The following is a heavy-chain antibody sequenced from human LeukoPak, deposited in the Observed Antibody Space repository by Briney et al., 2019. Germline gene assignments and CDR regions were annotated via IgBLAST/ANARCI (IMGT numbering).Heavy chain of an antibody. CDR2: ISYDGSNK. Sequence: GGSLRLSCAASGFTFSSYAMHWDRQAPGKGLEWVAVISYDGSNKYYADSVKGRFTISRDNSKNTLYLQMNSLRAEDTAVYYCARAKEAHWGQGTLVTVSS. V-gene: IGHV3-30-3*01. J-gene: IGHJ4*02. CDR1: GFTFSSYA. CDR3: ARAKEAH.